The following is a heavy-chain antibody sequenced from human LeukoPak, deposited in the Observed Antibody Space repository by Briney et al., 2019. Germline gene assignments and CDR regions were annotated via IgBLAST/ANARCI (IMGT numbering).Heavy chain of an antibody. CDR1: GYTFTTYD. V-gene: IGHV1-8*03. J-gene: IGHJ3*02. Sequence: ASVKVSCKASGYTFTTYDINWVRQATGQGLEWMGWMNPNSGNTGYAQKFQGRVTITRNTSISTAYMELSSLRSEDTAVYYCAADLSGWELLPDAFDIWGQGTMVTVSS. CDR2: MNPNSGNT. CDR3: AADLSGWELLPDAFDI. D-gene: IGHD1-26*01.